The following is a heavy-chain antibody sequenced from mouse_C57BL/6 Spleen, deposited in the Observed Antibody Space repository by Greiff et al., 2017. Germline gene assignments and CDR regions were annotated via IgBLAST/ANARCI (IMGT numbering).Heavy chain of an antibody. V-gene: IGHV5-4*01. Sequence: EVQLMESGGGLVKPGGSLKLSCAASGFTFSSYAMSWVRQTPEKRLEWVAPISDGGSYTSYPDNVTGRFTFAIDKSTNTQYQQMSHLKSEKTALYSCARAGFYYGTYGDYWGQGTSVTVSS. J-gene: IGHJ2*02. CDR1: GFTFSSYA. D-gene: IGHD2-1*01. CDR2: ISDGGSYT. CDR3: ARAGFYYGTYGDY.